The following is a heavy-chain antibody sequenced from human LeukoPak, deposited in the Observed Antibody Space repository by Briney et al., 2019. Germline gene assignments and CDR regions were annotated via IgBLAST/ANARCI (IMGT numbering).Heavy chain of an antibody. CDR1: GGSISSGGYY. CDR2: IYYSGST. V-gene: IGHV4-31*03. CDR3: ATDIVVVPAAGDFDY. Sequence: PSETLSLTCTVSGGSISSGGYYWSWIRQHPGKGLEWIGYIYYSGSTYYNPSLKSRVTISVDTSKNQFSLKLSSVTAADTAVYYCATDIVVVPAAGDFDYWGQGTLVTVSS. J-gene: IGHJ4*02. D-gene: IGHD2-2*01.